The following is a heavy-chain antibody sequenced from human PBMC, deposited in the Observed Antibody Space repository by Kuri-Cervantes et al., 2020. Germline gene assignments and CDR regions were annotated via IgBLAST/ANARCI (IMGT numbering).Heavy chain of an antibody. CDR2: ISWNSGSI. Sequence: SLKISCAASEFTFDYYAMHLVRQAPGKGLEWVSGISWNSGSIGYADSVKGRFTISRDNAKNSLYLQMNSLRAEDTALYYCAKDAVAADGYFDYWGQGTLVTVSS. CDR1: EFTFDYYA. J-gene: IGHJ4*02. V-gene: IGHV3-9*01. D-gene: IGHD6-19*01. CDR3: AKDAVAADGYFDY.